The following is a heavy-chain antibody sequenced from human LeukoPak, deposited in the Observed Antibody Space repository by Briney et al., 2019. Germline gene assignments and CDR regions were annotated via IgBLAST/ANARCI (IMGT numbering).Heavy chain of an antibody. J-gene: IGHJ3*02. CDR3: ARHFTYYYDSSGYPRDAFDI. CDR2: MYYSGST. V-gene: IGHV4-59*08. D-gene: IGHD3-22*01. Sequence: KPSETLSLTCTVSGGSISGYYWSWIRQSPGKGLVWIGYMYYSGSTSYNPSLKSRVTMSVDMSKNQFSLKLSSVTAADTALYYCARHFTYYYDSSGYPRDAFDIWGQGTMVTVSS. CDR1: GGSISGYY.